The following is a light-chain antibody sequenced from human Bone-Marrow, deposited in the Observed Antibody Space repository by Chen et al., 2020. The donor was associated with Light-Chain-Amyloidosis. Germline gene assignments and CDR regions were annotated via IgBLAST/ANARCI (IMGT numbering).Light chain of an antibody. Sequence: QSALTQPASVSGSPGQSITISCTGTSSDVGGYNYVSWYQQHPGKAPKDMIYEVTNRPSGVSNRFSGSKSGNTASLTISGLQAEDEADYYCSSYSVTSPLVVFGGGTKLTVL. CDR2: EVT. CDR3: SSYSVTSPLVV. J-gene: IGLJ2*01. CDR1: SSDVGGYNY. V-gene: IGLV2-14*01.